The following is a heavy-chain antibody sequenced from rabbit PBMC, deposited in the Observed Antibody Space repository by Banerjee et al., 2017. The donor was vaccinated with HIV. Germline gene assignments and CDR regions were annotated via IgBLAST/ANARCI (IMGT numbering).Heavy chain of an antibody. V-gene: IGHV1S47*01. CDR3: AIMNSRGWGDFNL. CDR2: IYPDDDST. CDR1: GIDFSRCG. D-gene: IGHD4-1*01. Sequence: QEQLEESGGDLVKPEGSLTLSCKASGIDFSRCGISWVRQAPGKGLEWIACIYPDDDSTDYASWVSGRFTISLDNAQNTVFLQMTSLTAADTATYFCAIMNSRGWGDFNLWGPGTLVTVS. J-gene: IGHJ4*01.